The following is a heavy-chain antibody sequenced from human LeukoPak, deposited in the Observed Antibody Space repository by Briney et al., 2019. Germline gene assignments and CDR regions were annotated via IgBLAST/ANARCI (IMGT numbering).Heavy chain of an antibody. CDR2: INEDGSGR. J-gene: IGHJ5*02. Sequence: GGSLRLSCAASGFTFTNYFMSWVRQAPGKGLEWVANINEDGSGRYYVDSVKGRFTISRDNGKNSLFLQMNSLRAEDTAVYYCARVRDRSGWLWFDPWGQGTLVTVSS. CDR1: GFTFTNYF. V-gene: IGHV3-7*01. CDR3: ARVRDRSGWLWFDP. D-gene: IGHD6-19*01.